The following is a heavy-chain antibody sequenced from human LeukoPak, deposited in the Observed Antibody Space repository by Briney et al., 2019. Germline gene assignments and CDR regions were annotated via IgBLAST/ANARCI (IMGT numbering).Heavy chain of an antibody. V-gene: IGHV3-23*01. J-gene: IGHJ4*02. CDR3: AKDPDKRYYFDY. CDR2: ISGSGGST. CDR1: GFTFSSYA. D-gene: IGHD1-14*01. Sequence: GGPLRLSCAASGFTFSSYAMSWVRQAPGKGLEWVSAISGSGGSTYYADSVKGRFTISRDNSKNTLYLQMNSLRAEDTAVYYCAKDPDKRYYFDYWGQGTLVTVSS.